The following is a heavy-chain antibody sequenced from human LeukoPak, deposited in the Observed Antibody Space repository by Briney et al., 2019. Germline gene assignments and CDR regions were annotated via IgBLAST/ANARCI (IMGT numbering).Heavy chain of an antibody. D-gene: IGHD3-22*01. Sequence: TLSLTCTVSGASFNSGDQYWNWIRQSPGKGLEWIGSIHSSGRLYNNPSLESRVTISIDTSKNQFSLNLNSVTAADTAMYFCSRGLDSRKLGYWGQGTLVTVSS. CDR2: IHSSGRL. V-gene: IGHV4-31*03. CDR1: GASFNSGDQY. J-gene: IGHJ4*02. CDR3: SRGLDSRKLGY.